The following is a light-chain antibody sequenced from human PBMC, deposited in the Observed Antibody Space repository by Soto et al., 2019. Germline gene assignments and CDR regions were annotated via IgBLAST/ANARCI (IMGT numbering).Light chain of an antibody. J-gene: IGKJ4*01. Sequence: VLTQSPLSLPVTPGEPASISCRSSRSILGSSGYNYLNWYLQKPGQSPQLLIYLGSSRASGVPDRFSGSGSGTDFTLTISRVEAGDVGVYFCAQGLGVPFALGGGTKVDSK. CDR3: AQGLGVPFA. CDR1: RSILGSSGYNY. CDR2: LGS. V-gene: IGKV2-28*01.